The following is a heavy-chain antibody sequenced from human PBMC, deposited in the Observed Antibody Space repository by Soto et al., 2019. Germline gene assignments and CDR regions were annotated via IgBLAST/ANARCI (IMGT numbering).Heavy chain of an antibody. J-gene: IGHJ1*01. CDR1: GGSISSGGYY. CDR2: IYYSGST. CDR3: ARGGEYGDYGYFQH. Sequence: ASETLSLTCTVSGGSISSGGYYWSWIRQHPGKGLEWIGYIYYSGSTYYNPSLKSRVTISVDTSKNQFSLKLSSVTAADTAVYYCARGGEYGDYGYFQHWGQGTLVTVSS. V-gene: IGHV4-31*03. D-gene: IGHD4-17*01.